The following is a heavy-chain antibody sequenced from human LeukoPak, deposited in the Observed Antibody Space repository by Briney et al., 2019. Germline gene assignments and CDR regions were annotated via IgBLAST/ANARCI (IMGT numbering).Heavy chain of an antibody. J-gene: IGHJ4*02. Sequence: GGSLRLSCAASGFTFSSYGMHWVRQAPGKGLEWVAVISYDGSNKYYADSVKGRFTISRDNSKNTLYLQMNSLRAEDTAVYYCARDWRGGYYFDYWGQGTLVTVSS. CDR3: ARDWRGGYYFDY. D-gene: IGHD3-16*01. CDR2: ISYDGSNK. V-gene: IGHV3-30*03. CDR1: GFTFSSYG.